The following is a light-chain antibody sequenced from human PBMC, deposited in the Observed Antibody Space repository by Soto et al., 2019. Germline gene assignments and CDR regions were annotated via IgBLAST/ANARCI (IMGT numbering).Light chain of an antibody. Sequence: EIVLTQSPGTLSLSSGERATLSCRASESVSAGYLAWYQQKPGQAPRLLIYGASSRATGIPDRFSGSGSGADFTLTISRLEPEDFAVSYCHQYGSSPFTFGPGTKVDIK. CDR3: HQYGSSPFT. CDR2: GAS. CDR1: ESVSAGY. J-gene: IGKJ3*01. V-gene: IGKV3-20*01.